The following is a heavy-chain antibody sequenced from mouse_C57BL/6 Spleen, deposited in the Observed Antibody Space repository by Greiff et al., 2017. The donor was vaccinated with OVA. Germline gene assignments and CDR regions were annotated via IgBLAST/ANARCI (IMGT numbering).Heavy chain of an antibody. Sequence: VQLQQPGAELVKPGASVKVSCKASGYTFTSYWMHWVKQRPGQGLEWIGRIHPSDSDTNYNQKFKGKATLTVDKSSSTAYMQLSSLTSEDSAVYYCAIRAYYGSTYYPFAYWGQGTLVTVSA. CDR2: IHPSDSDT. D-gene: IGHD1-1*01. V-gene: IGHV1-74*01. J-gene: IGHJ3*01. CDR3: AIRAYYGSTYYPFAY. CDR1: GYTFTSYW.